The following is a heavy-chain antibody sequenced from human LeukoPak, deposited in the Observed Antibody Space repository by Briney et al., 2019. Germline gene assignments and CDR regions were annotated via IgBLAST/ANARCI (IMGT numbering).Heavy chain of an antibody. CDR2: ISYDGSNK. V-gene: IGHV3-30*04. Sequence: PGGSLRLSCAASGFTFSSYAMHWVRQAPGKGLEWVAVISYDGSNKYYADSVKGRFTISRDNSKNTLYLQMNSLRAEDTAVYYCARESWVTDFDYWGQGTLVTVSS. CDR1: GFTFSSYA. D-gene: IGHD2-21*02. CDR3: ARESWVTDFDY. J-gene: IGHJ4*02.